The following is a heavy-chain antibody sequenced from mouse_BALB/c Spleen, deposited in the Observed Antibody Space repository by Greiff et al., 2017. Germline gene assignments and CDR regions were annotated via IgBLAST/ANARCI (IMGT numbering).Heavy chain of an antibody. V-gene: IGHV5-9-4*01. CDR3: AITMITTWYAMDY. CDR2: ISSGGSYT. J-gene: IGHJ4*01. D-gene: IGHD2-4*01. CDR1: GFTFSSYA. Sequence: EVKVVESGGGLVKPGGSLKLSCAASGFTFSSYAMSWVRQSPEKRLEWVAEISSGGSYTYYPDTVTGRFTISRDNAKNTLYLEMSSLRSEDTAMYYCAITMITTWYAMDYWGQGTSVTVSS.